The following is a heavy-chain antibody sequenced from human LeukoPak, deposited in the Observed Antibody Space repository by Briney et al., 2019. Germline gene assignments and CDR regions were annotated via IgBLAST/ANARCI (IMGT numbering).Heavy chain of an antibody. D-gene: IGHD5-12*01. CDR1: GGSISSSSYY. V-gene: IGHV4-61*05. CDR2: IYYSGST. Sequence: SSETLSLTCTVSGGSISSSSYYWSWIRQPPGKGLEWIGYIYYSGSTNYNPSLKSRVTISVDTSKNQFSLKLSSVTAADTAVYYCASHPYEGGPFDYWGQGTLVTVSS. J-gene: IGHJ4*02. CDR3: ASHPYEGGPFDY.